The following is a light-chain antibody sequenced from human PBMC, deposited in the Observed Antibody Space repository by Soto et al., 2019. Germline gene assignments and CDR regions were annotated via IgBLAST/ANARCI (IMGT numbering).Light chain of an antibody. J-gene: IGKJ1*01. Sequence: DIEVTQSPSTLSASVGDRVTITCRASESIGDWLAWYQQKPGKAPRLLIYKASNLETGVPSRFSGSGSGTEFTLTISSLQPDDFAVYYCQQHNTYSGTFGQGTKVEIK. CDR1: ESIGDW. CDR2: KAS. V-gene: IGKV1-5*03. CDR3: QQHNTYSGT.